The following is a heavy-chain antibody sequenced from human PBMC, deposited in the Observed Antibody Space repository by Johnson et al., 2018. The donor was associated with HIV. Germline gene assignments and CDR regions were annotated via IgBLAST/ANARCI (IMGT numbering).Heavy chain of an antibody. J-gene: IGHJ3*02. V-gene: IGHV3-15*01. D-gene: IGHD6-19*01. CDR1: GFTFINAW. CDR2: IKSKTDGGTT. Sequence: VQLVESGGGLVKPGGSLRLSCAVSGFTFINAWVSWVRQAPGKGLEWVGRIKSKTDGGTTDYAAPVKGRFTFSRDDSKNTLYLQMNSLKTEDTAVYYCTTDRNRLWSSSGWAGFWAFDIWGQGTMVTVSS. CDR3: TTDRNRLWSSSGWAGFWAFDI.